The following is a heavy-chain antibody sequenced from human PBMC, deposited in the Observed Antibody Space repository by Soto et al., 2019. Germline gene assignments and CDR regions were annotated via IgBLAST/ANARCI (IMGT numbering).Heavy chain of an antibody. V-gene: IGHV1-46*01. CDR2: INPSGGST. Sequence: QVQLVQSGAEVKKPGASVKVSCKASGYTFTSYYMHWVRQAPGQGLEWMGIINPSGGSTSYAQKFQGRLTMTRDTSTSTVYMELSSLRSEDTAVYYCARQHPATKSKRGAFDIWGQGTMVTVSS. D-gene: IGHD6-25*01. CDR1: GYTFTSYY. CDR3: ARQHPATKSKRGAFDI. J-gene: IGHJ3*02.